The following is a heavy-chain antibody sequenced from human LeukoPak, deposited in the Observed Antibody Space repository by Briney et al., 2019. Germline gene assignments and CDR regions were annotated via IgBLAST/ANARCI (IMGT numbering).Heavy chain of an antibody. CDR3: ATGGYYYMDV. J-gene: IGHJ6*03. CDR1: GGSISSSSYY. CDR2: IYHSGST. V-gene: IGHV4-39*07. D-gene: IGHD3-10*01. Sequence: PSETLSLTCTVSGGSISSSSYYWGWIRQPPGKGLEWIGSIYHSGSTYYNPSLKSRVTISVDTSKNQFSLKLSSVTAADTAVYYCATGGYYYMDVWGKGTTVTISS.